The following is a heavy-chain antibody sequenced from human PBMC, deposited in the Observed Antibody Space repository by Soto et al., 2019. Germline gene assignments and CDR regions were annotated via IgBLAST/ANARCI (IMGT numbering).Heavy chain of an antibody. D-gene: IGHD3-22*01. CDR3: ASTRMIVAHFDY. V-gene: IGHV4-59*08. J-gene: IGHJ4*02. Sequence: VQLQESGPGLVKPSETLSLTCTVSGGSISSYYWSWIRQPPGKGLEWIGYIYYSGSTNYNPSLKSRVTISVDTSKNQFSLKLSSVTAADTAVYYCASTRMIVAHFDYWGQGTLVTVSS. CDR1: GGSISSYY. CDR2: IYYSGST.